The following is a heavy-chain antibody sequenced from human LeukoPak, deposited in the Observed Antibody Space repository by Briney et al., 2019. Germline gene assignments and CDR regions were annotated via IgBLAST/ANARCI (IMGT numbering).Heavy chain of an antibody. CDR1: GSTFSSYY. Sequence: GGSLRLSCAASGSTFSSYYMSWIRQAPGKGLECVSYISSSDITIYYADSVKGRFTISRDNAKNSLYLQMNSLRAEDTAVYYCARTAHPVRNYFDYWGQGTLVTVSS. J-gene: IGHJ4*02. CDR2: ISSSDITI. V-gene: IGHV3-11*01. CDR3: ARTAHPVRNYFDY. D-gene: IGHD2-2*01.